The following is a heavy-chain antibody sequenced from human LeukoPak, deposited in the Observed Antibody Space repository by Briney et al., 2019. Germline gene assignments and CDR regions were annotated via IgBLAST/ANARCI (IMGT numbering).Heavy chain of an antibody. D-gene: IGHD4-17*01. CDR1: GFTFSSYG. V-gene: IGHV3-33*01. J-gene: IGHJ4*02. CDR2: IWYDGSNK. Sequence: GGSLRLSCAASGFTFSSYGMHWVRQAPGKGLEWVAVIWYDGSNKYYADSAKSRFTISRDNSKNTLYLQMNSLRAEDTAVYYCASGVADYGDYVWYYFDYWGQGTLVTVSS. CDR3: ASGVADYGDYVWYYFDY.